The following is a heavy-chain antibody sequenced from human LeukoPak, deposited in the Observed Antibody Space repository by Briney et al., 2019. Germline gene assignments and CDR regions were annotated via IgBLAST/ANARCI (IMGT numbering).Heavy chain of an antibody. V-gene: IGHV1-69*01. J-gene: IGHJ3*02. CDR3: AREEREYCGGDCNDAFDI. Sequence: SVKVSCKASGGTFSSYAISWVRQAPGQGLEWMGGIIPIFGAANYAQKFQGRVTITADESTSTAYMELSSLRSEDTAVYYCAREEREYCGGDCNDAFDIWGQGTMVTVSS. D-gene: IGHD2-21*02. CDR1: GGTFSSYA. CDR2: IIPIFGAA.